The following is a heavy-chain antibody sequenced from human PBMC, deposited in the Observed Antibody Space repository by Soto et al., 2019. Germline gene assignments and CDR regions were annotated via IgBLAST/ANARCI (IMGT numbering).Heavy chain of an antibody. V-gene: IGHV1-46*01. J-gene: IGHJ4*02. Sequence: ASVKVSCKASGYTFTSYYMHWVRQAPGQGLEWMGIITPSGGSTNYAQKFQGRVTMTRDTSTSTVNLELSSLRSDDTAMYYCARTRYTSSLKYYLDFWGQGTLVTVSS. D-gene: IGHD6-13*01. CDR2: ITPSGGST. CDR1: GYTFTSYY. CDR3: ARTRYTSSLKYYLDF.